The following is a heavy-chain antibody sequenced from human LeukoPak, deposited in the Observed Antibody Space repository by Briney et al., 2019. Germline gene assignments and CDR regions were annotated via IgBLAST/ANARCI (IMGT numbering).Heavy chain of an antibody. CDR1: GFTFSSYA. Sequence: GGSLRLSCAASGFTFSSYAMSWVRQAPGKGLEWDSAISGSGGTTFYADSVKGRFTISRDNSNNTLHLQMNSLRADGTAVYFCAKGYCASATCYSRFDPWGQGTQATVSS. J-gene: IGHJ5*02. CDR3: AKGYCASATCYSRFDP. D-gene: IGHD2-2*01. CDR2: ISGSGGTT. V-gene: IGHV3-23*01.